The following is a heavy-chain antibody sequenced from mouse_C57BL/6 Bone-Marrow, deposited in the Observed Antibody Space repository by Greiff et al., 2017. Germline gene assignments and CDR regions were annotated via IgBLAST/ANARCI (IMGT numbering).Heavy chain of an antibody. D-gene: IGHD1-1*01. J-gene: IGHJ2*01. V-gene: IGHV1-59*01. CDR1: GYTFTSYW. Sequence: QVQLQQPGAELVRPGTSVKLSCKASGYTFTSYWMHWVKQRPGQGLEWIGVIDPSDSYTNYNQKFKGKATLTVDTSSSTAYMQPSSLTSEDSAVYYCARFTTVVARGYWGQGTTLTVS. CDR3: ARFTTVVARGY. CDR2: IDPSDSYT.